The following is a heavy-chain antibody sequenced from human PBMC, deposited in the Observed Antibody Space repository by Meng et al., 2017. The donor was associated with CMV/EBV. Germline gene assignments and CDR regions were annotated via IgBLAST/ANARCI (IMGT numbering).Heavy chain of an antibody. CDR2: INSDGSST. CDR3: ARDVTGAGIVVVPAASVQGGMDV. V-gene: IGHV3-74*01. J-gene: IGHJ6*02. D-gene: IGHD2-2*01. CDR1: GFTFSSYW. Sequence: GESLKISCAASGFTFSSYWMHWVHQAPGKGLVWVSRINSDGSSTSYADSVKGRFTISRDNAKNTLYLQMNSLRAEDTAVYYCARDVTGAGIVVVPAASVQGGMDVWGQGTTVTVSS.